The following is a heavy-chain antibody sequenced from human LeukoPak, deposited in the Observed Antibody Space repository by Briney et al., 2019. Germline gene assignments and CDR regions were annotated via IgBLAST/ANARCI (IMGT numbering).Heavy chain of an antibody. D-gene: IGHD5-18*01. CDR3: ATDKGQLWLPFVY. V-gene: IGHV1-2*06. Sequence: ASVKVSCKASGYSFTYKYMHWVRQAPGQGLEWMGRINLNSGGTKYAQKFQGRVTMTEDTSTDTAYMELSSLRSEDTAVYYCATDKGQLWLPFVYWGQGTLVTVSS. CDR1: GYSFTYKY. CDR2: INLNSGGT. J-gene: IGHJ4*02.